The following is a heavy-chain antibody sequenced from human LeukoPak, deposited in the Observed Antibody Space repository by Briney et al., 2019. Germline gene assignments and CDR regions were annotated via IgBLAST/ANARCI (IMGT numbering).Heavy chain of an antibody. V-gene: IGHV5-51*01. J-gene: IGHJ4*02. CDR1: GYSFTSYW. CDR3: ARLEYSSSSGPDY. Sequence: GASLKISCKGIGYSFTSYWIGWVRQMPGKGLEWMGIIYPGDSDTRYSPSFQGQVTISADKSISTAYLQWSSLKAADTAMYYCARLEYSSSSGPDYWGQGTLVTVSS. CDR2: IYPGDSDT. D-gene: IGHD6-6*01.